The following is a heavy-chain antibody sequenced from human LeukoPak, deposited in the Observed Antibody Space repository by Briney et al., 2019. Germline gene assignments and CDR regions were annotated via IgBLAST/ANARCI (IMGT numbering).Heavy chain of an antibody. CDR2: IIPIFGTA. D-gene: IGHD2-2*02. V-gene: IGHV1-69*05. CDR1: GGTFSSYA. Sequence: EASVKVSCKASGGTFSSYAISWVRQAPGQGLEWMGGIIPIFGTANYAQKFQGRVTITTDESTSTAYMELSSLRSEDTAVYYCARGRYCSSTSCYRRWFDPWGQGTLVTVSS. J-gene: IGHJ5*02. CDR3: ARGRYCSSTSCYRRWFDP.